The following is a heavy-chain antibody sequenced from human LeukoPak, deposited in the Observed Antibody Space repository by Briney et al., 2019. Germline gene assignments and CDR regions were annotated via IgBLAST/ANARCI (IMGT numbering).Heavy chain of an antibody. J-gene: IGHJ4*02. V-gene: IGHV1-2*02. CDR2: IHPNAGDT. D-gene: IGHD6-13*01. CDR1: GYTFTGYY. Sequence: ASVKVSCKASGYTFTGYYLHWVRQAPGQGLEWMGWIHPNAGDTSYAQKFQGRVTMTRDTSISTAYMELSRLTSDDTAVYYCAKSPTGSAAGAADNWGQGTLVTVSS. CDR3: AKSPTGSAAGAADN.